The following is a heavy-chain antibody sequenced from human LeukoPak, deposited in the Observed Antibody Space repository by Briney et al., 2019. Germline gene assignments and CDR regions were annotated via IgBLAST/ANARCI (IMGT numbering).Heavy chain of an antibody. Sequence: GGSLRLSCVVSRFTVSSNYMSWVRQAPGKGLEWVSVIYSGGNTYYADSVKGRFTISRDNSKNTVYLQMNSLRVEDTAVYYCARDDISTTVDYWGQGTLVTVSS. V-gene: IGHV3-66*01. CDR1: RFTVSSNY. CDR2: IYSGGNT. J-gene: IGHJ4*02. D-gene: IGHD1-7*01. CDR3: ARDDISTTVDY.